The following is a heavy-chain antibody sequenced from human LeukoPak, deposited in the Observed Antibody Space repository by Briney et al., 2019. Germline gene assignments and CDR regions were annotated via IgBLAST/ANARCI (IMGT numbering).Heavy chain of an antibody. CDR3: ARGRAVLLWFGELFNWFDP. J-gene: IGHJ5*02. CDR2: MNLNSGNT. Sequence: ASVKVSCKASGYTFTSYDINWVRQATGQGLEWMGWMNLNSGNTGYAQKFQGRVTMTRNTSISTAYMELSSLRSEDTAVYYCARGRAVLLWFGELFNWFDPWGQGTLVTVSS. V-gene: IGHV1-8*01. D-gene: IGHD3-10*01. CDR1: GYTFTSYD.